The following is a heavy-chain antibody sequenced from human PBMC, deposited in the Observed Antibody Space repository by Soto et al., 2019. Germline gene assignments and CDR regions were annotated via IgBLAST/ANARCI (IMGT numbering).Heavy chain of an antibody. D-gene: IGHD3-16*01. V-gene: IGHV3-74*01. Sequence: GGSLRLSCAASGFTFSSYWMHWVRQAPGKGLVWVSRINSDGSSTSYADSVKGRFTISRDNAKNTLYLQMNSLRAEDTAVYCCAREGLGDLLHAFDIWGQGTMVTVSS. CDR3: AREGLGDLLHAFDI. J-gene: IGHJ3*02. CDR1: GFTFSSYW. CDR2: INSDGSST.